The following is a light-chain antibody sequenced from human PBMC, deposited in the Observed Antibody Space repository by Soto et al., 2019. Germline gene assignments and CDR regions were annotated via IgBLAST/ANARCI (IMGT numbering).Light chain of an antibody. CDR2: GAS. J-gene: IGKJ2*01. CDR3: QQYGSSLQDT. CDR1: QSVSSSY. V-gene: IGKV3-20*01. Sequence: EIVLTQSPGTLSLSPGERATLSCRASQSVSSSYLAWYQQKPGQAPRLLIYGASSRATGIPDRFSGSGSGTDFTLTISRLEPEDFAVYYCQQYGSSLQDTLGQGTKLEIK.